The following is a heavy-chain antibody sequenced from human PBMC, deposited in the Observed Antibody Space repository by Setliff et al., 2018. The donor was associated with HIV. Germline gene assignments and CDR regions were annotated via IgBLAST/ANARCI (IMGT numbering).Heavy chain of an antibody. CDR3: ARDPASPYFDY. D-gene: IGHD6-6*01. CDR1: GFTFSSYW. V-gene: IGHV3-7*01. J-gene: IGHJ4*02. CDR2: INPDGSKR. Sequence: GGSLRLSCAASGFTFSSYWMTWVRQIPGQGLEWLANINPDGSKRHRVASVKGRFIISRDNAKNSLYLQMNSLRAEDTAVYFCARDPASPYFDYWGQGTLVTVSS.